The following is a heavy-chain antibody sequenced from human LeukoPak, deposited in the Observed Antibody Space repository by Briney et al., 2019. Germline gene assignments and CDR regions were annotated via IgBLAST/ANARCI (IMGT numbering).Heavy chain of an antibody. CDR1: GYTFTSYA. J-gene: IGHJ4*02. CDR2: INAGNGNT. D-gene: IGHD3-22*01. Sequence: ASVKVSCKASGYTFTSYAMHWVRQAPGQRLEWMGWINAGNGNTKYSQKFQGRVTITADESTSTAYMELSSLRSEDTAVYYCARTLDDSSEVSDYWGQGTLVTVSS. V-gene: IGHV1-3*01. CDR3: ARTLDDSSEVSDY.